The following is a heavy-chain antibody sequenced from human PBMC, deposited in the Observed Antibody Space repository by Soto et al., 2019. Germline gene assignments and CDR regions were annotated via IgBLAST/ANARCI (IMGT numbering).Heavy chain of an antibody. J-gene: IGHJ6*02. V-gene: IGHV1-69*06. CDR3: ARRRPVVPDAIWWCMGV. CDR2: IIPIFGTA. CDR1: GGTFSSYA. Sequence: QVQLVQSGAEVKKPGSSVKVSCKASGGTFSSYAISWVRQAPGQGLEWLGGIIPIFGTANYAQKFQGRVTITEDKSTRTAYMELRSLRSEDTAVYYCARRRPVVPDAIWWCMGVWGQGTTVTVSS. D-gene: IGHD2-2*01.